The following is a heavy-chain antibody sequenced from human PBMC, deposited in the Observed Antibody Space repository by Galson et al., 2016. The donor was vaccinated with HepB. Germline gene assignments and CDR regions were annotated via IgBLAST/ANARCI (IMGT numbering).Heavy chain of an antibody. Sequence: SLRLSCAVSGFTFSNYWMDWVRQAPGKGLEWVAKINQDESEKFYVDSVKGRFRISRDNSKNLLYLQMTSLRVEDTAVYYCASTRGDSGYEIDYWGQGTLVTVSS. CDR3: ASTRGDSGYEIDY. V-gene: IGHV3-7*01. CDR2: INQDESEK. J-gene: IGHJ4*02. D-gene: IGHD5-12*01. CDR1: GFTFSNYW.